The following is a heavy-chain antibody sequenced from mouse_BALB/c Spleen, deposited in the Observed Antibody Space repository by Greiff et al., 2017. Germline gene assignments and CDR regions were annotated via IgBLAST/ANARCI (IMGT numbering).Heavy chain of an antibody. CDR1: GYSITSDYA. J-gene: IGHJ4*01. CDR2: ISYSGST. Sequence: EVKLQESGPGLVKPSQSLSLTCTVTGYSITSDYAWNWIRQFPGNKLEWMGYISYSGSTSYNPSLKSRISFTRDTSKNQFFLQLNSVTTEDTATYYCARELTTVVAHYAMDYWGQGTSVTVSS. CDR3: ARELTTVVAHYAMDY. D-gene: IGHD1-1*01. V-gene: IGHV3-2*02.